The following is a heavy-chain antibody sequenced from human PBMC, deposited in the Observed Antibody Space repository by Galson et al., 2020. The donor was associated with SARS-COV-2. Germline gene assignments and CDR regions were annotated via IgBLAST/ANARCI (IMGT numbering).Heavy chain of an antibody. V-gene: IGHV4-4*02. Sequence: SETLSLTCAVSGGSISSSNWWSWVRQPPGKGLEWIGEIYHSGSTNYNPSLKSRVTISVDKSKNQFSLKLSSVTAADTAVYYCARGYYDSSGYYSWSVPPLDYWGQGTLVTVSS. CDR2: IYHSGST. CDR3: ARGYYDSSGYYSWSVPPLDY. D-gene: IGHD3-22*01. J-gene: IGHJ4*02. CDR1: GGSISSSNW.